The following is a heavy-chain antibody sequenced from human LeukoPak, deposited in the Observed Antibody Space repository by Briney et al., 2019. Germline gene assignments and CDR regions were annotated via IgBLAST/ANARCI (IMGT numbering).Heavy chain of an antibody. Sequence: GASVKVSCKASGYTFTSYDINWVRQATGQGLEWMGWMNPNSGNTGYAQKFQGRVTMTRNTSISTAYMELSSLRSEDTAVYYCASLGYSSGWYSYYYYGMDVWGQGTTDTVSS. J-gene: IGHJ6*02. CDR3: ASLGYSSGWYSYYYYGMDV. D-gene: IGHD6-19*01. CDR1: GYTFTSYD. CDR2: MNPNSGNT. V-gene: IGHV1-8*02.